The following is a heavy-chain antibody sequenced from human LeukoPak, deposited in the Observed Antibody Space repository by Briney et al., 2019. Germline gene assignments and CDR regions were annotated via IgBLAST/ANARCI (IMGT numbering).Heavy chain of an antibody. J-gene: IGHJ4*02. CDR3: ASRRGVGATADY. CDR2: INHSGST. CDR1: GGSFSGYY. V-gene: IGHV4-34*01. D-gene: IGHD1-26*01. Sequence: SETLSLTCAVYGGSFSGYYGSWIRQPPGKGLEWIGEINHSGSTNYNPSLKSRVTISVDTSKNQFSLKLSSVTAADTAVYYCASRRGVGATADYWGQGTLVTVSS.